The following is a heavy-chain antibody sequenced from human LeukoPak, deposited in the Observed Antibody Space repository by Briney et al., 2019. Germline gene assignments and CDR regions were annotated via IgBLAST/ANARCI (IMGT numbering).Heavy chain of an antibody. CDR2: INANNDQT. CDR1: GYTFNSYG. V-gene: IGHV1-18*01. CDR3: ARLNLIRGVRVIDY. D-gene: IGHD3-10*01. J-gene: IGHJ4*02. Sequence: ASVTVSCKASGYTFNSYGVTWVRQAPGQGLEWMGWINANNDQTHYGQNLQDRVTMTTDPSTRTVYMNLRTLRADDTAMYYCARLNLIRGVRVIDYWGQGTLVTVSS.